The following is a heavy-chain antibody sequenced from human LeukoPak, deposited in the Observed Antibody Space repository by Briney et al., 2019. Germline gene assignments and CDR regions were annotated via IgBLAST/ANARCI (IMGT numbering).Heavy chain of an antibody. CDR1: GFTFSSYE. D-gene: IGHD3-16*01. J-gene: IGHJ5*02. Sequence: GGSLRLSCAASGFTFSSYEMNWVRQAPGKGLEWVSYISSSGSTIYYADSVKGRFTISRDNAKNSLCLQMNSLRAEDTAVYYCAREFTLNWFDPWGQGTLVTVSS. CDR2: ISSSGSTI. V-gene: IGHV3-48*03. CDR3: AREFTLNWFDP.